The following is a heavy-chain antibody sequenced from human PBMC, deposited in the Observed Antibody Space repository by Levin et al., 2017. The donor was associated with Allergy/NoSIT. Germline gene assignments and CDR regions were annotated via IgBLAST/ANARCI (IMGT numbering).Heavy chain of an antibody. CDR2: ISYDGSNK. J-gene: IGHJ6*03. CDR3: AKDAMKGSNDYYYYYMDV. CDR1: GFTFSSYG. V-gene: IGHV3-30*18. D-gene: IGHD4-23*01. Sequence: GGSLRLSCAASGFTFSSYGMHWVRQAPGKGLEWVAVISYDGSNKYYADSVKGRFTISRDNSKNTLYLQMNSLRAEDTAVYYCAKDAMKGSNDYYYYYMDVWGKGTAVTVSS.